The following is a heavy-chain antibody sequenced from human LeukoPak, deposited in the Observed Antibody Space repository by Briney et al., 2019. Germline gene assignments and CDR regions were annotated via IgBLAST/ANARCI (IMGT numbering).Heavy chain of an antibody. J-gene: IGHJ5*02. CDR1: GGSFSSYY. Sequence: SETLSLTCAVYGGSFSSYYWSWIRQPPGKGLEWIGEINHSGSTNYNPSLKSRVTISVDTSKNQFSLKLSSVTAADTAVYYCAKRRDYVGRSGYNWFDPWGQGTLVTVSS. V-gene: IGHV4-34*01. CDR2: INHSGST. CDR3: AKRRDYVGRSGYNWFDP. D-gene: IGHD4-23*01.